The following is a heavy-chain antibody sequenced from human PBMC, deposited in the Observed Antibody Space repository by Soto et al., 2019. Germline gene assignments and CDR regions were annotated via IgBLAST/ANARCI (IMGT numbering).Heavy chain of an antibody. D-gene: IGHD1-7*01. CDR1: GLTFSDYA. CDR3: AKNQERELPRVIDF. V-gene: IGHV3-23*01. Sequence: GGSLRLSCATSGLTFSDYAMIWVRQAPGGGLEWVSSMSGSSSTTYYADSVRGRFTISRDRSKNTLYLQMSSLRAEDTALYYCAKNQERELPRVIDFWGQGTLVTVSS. J-gene: IGHJ4*02. CDR2: MSGSSSTT.